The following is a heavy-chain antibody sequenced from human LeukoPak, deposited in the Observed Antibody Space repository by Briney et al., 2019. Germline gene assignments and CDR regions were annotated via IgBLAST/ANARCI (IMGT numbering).Heavy chain of an antibody. V-gene: IGHV1-69*01. CDR1: GGTFSSYA. D-gene: IGHD2-15*01. J-gene: IGHJ4*02. CDR3: ARVFSGRGFVDY. CDR2: IIPIFGTA. Sequence: ASVKVSCKASGGTFSSYAISWVRQAPGQGLEWMGGIIPIFGTANYAQKFLGRVTITADESTSTAYMELSSLRSEDTAVYYCARVFSGRGFVDYWGQGTLVTVSS.